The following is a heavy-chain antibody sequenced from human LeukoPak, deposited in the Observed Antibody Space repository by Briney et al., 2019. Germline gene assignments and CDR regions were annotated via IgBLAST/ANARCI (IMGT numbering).Heavy chain of an antibody. CDR1: GFTFSNYE. V-gene: IGHV3-48*03. D-gene: IGHD5-24*01. J-gene: IGHJ4*02. Sequence: GGSLRLSCAASGFTFSNYEMNWVRQAPGKGLEWLSYISGNGNTIYYADSVKGRFTISRDNAKNSLYLQMNSLRAGDTAVYYCARTIEMATISYFDYWGQGTLVTVSS. CDR3: ARTIEMATISYFDY. CDR2: ISGNGNTI.